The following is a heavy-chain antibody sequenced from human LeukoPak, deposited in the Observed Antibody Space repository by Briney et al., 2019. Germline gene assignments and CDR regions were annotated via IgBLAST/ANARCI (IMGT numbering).Heavy chain of an antibody. CDR2: INHSGST. J-gene: IGHJ2*01. V-gene: IGHV4-34*01. CDR3: ARLLLSVGNYWYFDL. D-gene: IGHD1-26*01. CDR1: GGSFSGYY. Sequence: KTSETLSLTCAVYGGSFSGYYWSWIRQPPGKGLEWIGEINHSGSTNYNPSLKSRVTISGDTSKNQFSLKLSSVTAADTAVYYCARLLLSVGNYWYFDLWGRGTLVTVSS.